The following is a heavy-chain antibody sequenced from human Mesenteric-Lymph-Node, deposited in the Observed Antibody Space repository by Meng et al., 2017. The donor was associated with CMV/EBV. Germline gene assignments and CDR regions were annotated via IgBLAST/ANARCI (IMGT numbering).Heavy chain of an antibody. J-gene: IGHJ6*02. D-gene: IGHD3-16*01. CDR2: MNPNSGNT. Sequence: VKVSCKASGYTFTSYDINWVRQATGQGLEWMGWMNPNSGNTGYAQKFQGRVTMTRNTSISTAYMELSSLRSEDTAVYYCARWGVDYNYYGMDVWGQGTTVTVSS. CDR3: ARWGVDYNYYGMDV. V-gene: IGHV1-8*01. CDR1: GYTFTSYD.